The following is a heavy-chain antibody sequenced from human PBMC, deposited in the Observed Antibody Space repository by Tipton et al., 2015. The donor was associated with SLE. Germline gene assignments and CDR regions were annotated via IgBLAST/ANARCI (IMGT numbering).Heavy chain of an antibody. Sequence: TLSLTCTVSGGSISRSRYYWGWIRQPPGKGLEWIGSIYYSGSTYFNPSLKSRVTISVDMSKNQFSLRLSSVTAADTALYFCARDDRSSYYMDVWGRGTTVTVPS. CDR2: IYYSGST. CDR1: GGSISRSRYY. CDR3: ARDDRSSYYMDV. J-gene: IGHJ6*03. V-gene: IGHV4-39*07.